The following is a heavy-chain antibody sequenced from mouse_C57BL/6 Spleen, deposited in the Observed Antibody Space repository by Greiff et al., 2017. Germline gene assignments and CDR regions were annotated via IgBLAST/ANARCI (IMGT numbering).Heavy chain of an antibody. CDR3: ARSGLLRYFDV. V-gene: IGHV1-80*01. Sequence: VQLQESGAELVKPGASVKISCKASGYAFSSYWMNWVKQRPGKGLEGIGQIYPGDGDTNYNGKFKGKATLTADKSSSTAYMQLSSLTSEDSAVYFCARSGLLRYFDVWGTGTTVTVSS. D-gene: IGHD1-1*01. CDR2: IYPGDGDT. CDR1: GYAFSSYW. J-gene: IGHJ1*03.